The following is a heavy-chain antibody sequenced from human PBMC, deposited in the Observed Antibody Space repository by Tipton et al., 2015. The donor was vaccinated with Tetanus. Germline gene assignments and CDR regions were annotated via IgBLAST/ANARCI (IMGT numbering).Heavy chain of an antibody. V-gene: IGHV4-30-2*01. D-gene: IGHD3-10*01. Sequence: TLSLTCNVSGALITTGGYSWGWIRQPPGQGLGWIGYIYQTDSTYYRPSLRSRVTLSLDTTKKQVSRKLSSVTAADTAVYYCARGDYYGSGTYDVWGQGTTVTVPS. J-gene: IGHJ6*02. CDR1: GALITTGGYS. CDR2: IYQTDST. CDR3: ARGDYYGSGTYDV.